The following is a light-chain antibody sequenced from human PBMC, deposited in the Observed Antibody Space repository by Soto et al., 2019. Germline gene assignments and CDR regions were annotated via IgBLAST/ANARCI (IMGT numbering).Light chain of an antibody. Sequence: EIVLTQSPGSLSLSPGERATLSCRASQSVNNNYLAWYQQKHGQAPRLLIYGASSRATGIPDRFSGRGSGTDFTLTISRLEPEDFAVYFCQQYGGSPRTFGQGTKVEIK. V-gene: IGKV3-20*01. CDR2: GAS. CDR1: QSVNNNY. CDR3: QQYGGSPRT. J-gene: IGKJ1*01.